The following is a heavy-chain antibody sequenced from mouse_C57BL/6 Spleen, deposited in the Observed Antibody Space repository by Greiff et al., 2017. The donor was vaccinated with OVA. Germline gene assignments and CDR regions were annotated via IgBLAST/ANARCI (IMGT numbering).Heavy chain of an antibody. Sequence: VQLVESGPGLVQPSQSLSITCTVSGFSLTSYGVHWVRQSPGKGLEWLGVIWSGGSTDYNAAFISRLSISKDNSKSQVFFKMNSLQADDTAIYYCARRHYYDYDENAMDYWGQGTSVTVSS. CDR1: GFSLTSYG. CDR3: ARRHYYDYDENAMDY. J-gene: IGHJ4*01. D-gene: IGHD2-4*01. V-gene: IGHV2-2*01. CDR2: IWSGGST.